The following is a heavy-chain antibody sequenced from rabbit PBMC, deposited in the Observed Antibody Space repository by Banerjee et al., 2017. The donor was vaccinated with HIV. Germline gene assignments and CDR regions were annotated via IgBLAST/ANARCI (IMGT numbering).Heavy chain of an antibody. CDR3: ARDLAGVTGWNFGL. V-gene: IGHV1S7*01. Sequence: QSLEETGGGLVQPGGSLTLSCKASGFDFSGYHISWVRQAPGKGLEWIGIIDTGKGTTDYARWVNGRFTISNDNAQSTVDLQVNSLTAADTATYFCARDLAGVTGWNFGLWGQGTLVTVS. CDR2: IDTGKGTT. CDR1: GFDFSGYH. D-gene: IGHD4-1*01. J-gene: IGHJ3*01.